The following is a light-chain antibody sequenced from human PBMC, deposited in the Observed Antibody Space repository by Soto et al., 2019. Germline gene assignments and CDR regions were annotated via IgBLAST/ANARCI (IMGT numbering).Light chain of an antibody. V-gene: IGLV2-8*01. CDR2: EVT. J-gene: IGLJ2*01. CDR3: SSYAETNNLV. Sequence: QSVLIQPPSASGSPGHSITISCTGTGSDVASYDYVSWYQQRPGRAPNLIIFEVTRRPSGVPDRFSGSKSGNTASLTVSGLQAEDEADYYCSSYAETNNLVLGGGTKLTVL. CDR1: GSDVASYDY.